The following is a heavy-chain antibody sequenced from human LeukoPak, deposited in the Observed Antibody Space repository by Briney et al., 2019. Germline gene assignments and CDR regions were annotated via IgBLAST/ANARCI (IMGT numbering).Heavy chain of an antibody. CDR1: GFTFGSHW. J-gene: IGHJ2*01. CDR3: ARKTLTTVTDWYFDL. CDR2: IKQGGSEK. Sequence: GGSQRLSCAASGFTFGSHWMTWVRQAPGKGLEWVASIKQGGSEKYYVDSVKGRFTVSRDNAKNSVSLQMNSLRAEDTAVYYCARKTLTTVTDWYFDLWGRGTLVTVSS. V-gene: IGHV3-7*01. D-gene: IGHD4-17*01.